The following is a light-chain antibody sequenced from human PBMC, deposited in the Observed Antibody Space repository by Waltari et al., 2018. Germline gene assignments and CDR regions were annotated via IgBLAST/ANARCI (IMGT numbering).Light chain of an antibody. V-gene: IGKV3-15*01. J-gene: IGKJ2*01. CDR3: QHYNHWPYT. CDR1: QSIARN. CDR2: DAS. Sequence: EIVMTQSPATLSVSPGERATLSCRASQSIARNLAWYQQTPGQAPRLLMYDASTRATGIPARFSGSGSGTEFTLTISSLQSEDFAVYYCQHYNHWPYTFGQGTRLEIK.